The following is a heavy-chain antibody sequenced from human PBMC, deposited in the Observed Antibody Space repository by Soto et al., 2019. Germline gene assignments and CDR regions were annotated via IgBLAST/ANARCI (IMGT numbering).Heavy chain of an antibody. V-gene: IGHV5-51*01. CDR2: VYPADSDT. J-gene: IGHJ6*02. D-gene: IGHD3-22*01. CDR1: GYSFSTYW. Sequence: GQSLKISCRGSGYSFSTYWIGWVRKTPERDLERMGIVYPADSDTRYNSAFQGQVTISADKSISTAYLQWSSLKASDTAMYYCVRQGHDSSGSSYYYYYGVDVWGQGTTVTVSS. CDR3: VRQGHDSSGSSYYYYYGVDV.